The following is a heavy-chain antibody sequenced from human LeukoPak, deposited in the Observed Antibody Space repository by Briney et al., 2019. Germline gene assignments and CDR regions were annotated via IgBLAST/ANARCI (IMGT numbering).Heavy chain of an antibody. V-gene: IGHV1-69*13. Sequence: SVKVSCKASGGTFSSYAISWVRQAPGQGLEWMGGLIPIFGTATYAQTFQGRVTITADESTSTAYMELSSLRSEDTAVYYCLQSQDYYYGMDVWGQGTTVTVSS. CDR1: GGTFSSYA. CDR2: LIPIFGTA. J-gene: IGHJ6*02. D-gene: IGHD4-11*01. CDR3: LQSQDYYYGMDV.